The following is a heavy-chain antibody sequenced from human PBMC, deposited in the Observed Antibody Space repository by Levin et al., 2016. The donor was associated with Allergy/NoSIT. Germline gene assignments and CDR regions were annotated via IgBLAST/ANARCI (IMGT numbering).Heavy chain of an antibody. J-gene: IGHJ4*02. CDR3: ARGGYSYGEEHFDY. CDR2: IYYSGST. D-gene: IGHD5-18*01. V-gene: IGHV4-31*02. Sequence: PGKGLEWIGYIYYSGSTYYNPSLKSRVTISVDTSKNQFSLKLSSVTAADTAVYYCARGGYSYGEEHFDYVGPGNPGHRLL.